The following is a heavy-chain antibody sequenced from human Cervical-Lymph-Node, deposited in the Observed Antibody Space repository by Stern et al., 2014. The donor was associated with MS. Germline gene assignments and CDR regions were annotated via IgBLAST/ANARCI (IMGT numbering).Heavy chain of an antibody. J-gene: IGHJ4*02. CDR1: GGSVSRGSYY. Sequence: QVQLQESGPGLVKPSETLSLTCTVSGGSVSRGSYYWSWIRQPPGKGLEWIGYIYYSGSTNYNPSLKSRVTISVDTSKNQFSLKLSSVTAADTAVYYCARGGEEWELYFDYWGQGTLVTVSS. D-gene: IGHD1-26*01. CDR2: IYYSGST. CDR3: ARGGEEWELYFDY. V-gene: IGHV4-61*01.